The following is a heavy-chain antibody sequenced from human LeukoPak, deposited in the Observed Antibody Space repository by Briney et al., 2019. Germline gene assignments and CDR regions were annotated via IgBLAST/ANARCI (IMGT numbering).Heavy chain of an antibody. CDR2: INHSGST. J-gene: IGHJ4*02. CDR1: GGSFSGYY. CDR3: ARGRYSGYGRGFDY. Sequence: SETLSLTCAVYGGSFSGYYWSWIRQPPGKGLEWIGEINHSGSTNYNPSLKSRVTISVDTSKNQFSLKLSSVTAADTAVYYCARGRYSGYGRGFDYWGQGTLVTVSS. V-gene: IGHV4-34*01. D-gene: IGHD5-12*01.